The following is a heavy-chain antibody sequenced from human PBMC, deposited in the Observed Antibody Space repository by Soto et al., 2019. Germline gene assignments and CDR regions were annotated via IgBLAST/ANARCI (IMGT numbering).Heavy chain of an antibody. J-gene: IGHJ6*02. CDR3: ARGDATKIVVTTYYGMDV. CDR2: IIPVFGTA. CDR1: GGSLSNYG. Sequence: QVQLVQSRAEVKKPGSSVKVSCKASGGSLSNYGISWVRQAPGQGLEWMGGIIPVFGTANYAQKFQGRVTXXAXXSTSIVYMDVTSLRSEDTAMYYCARGDATKIVVTTYYGMDVWGQGTTVTVSS. D-gene: IGHD4-17*01. V-gene: IGHV1-69*12.